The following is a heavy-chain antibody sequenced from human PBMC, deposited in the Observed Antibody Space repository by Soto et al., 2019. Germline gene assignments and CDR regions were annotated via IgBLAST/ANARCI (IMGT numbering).Heavy chain of an antibody. J-gene: IGHJ4*02. CDR3: ARTTAGIHLNY. CDR2: THHSGST. CDR1: GGSLSGNY. D-gene: IGHD1-1*01. V-gene: IGHV4-34*01. Sequence: QAQLQQLGTGLLKPSETLSLTCAVYGGSLSGNYWGWIRQPPGKGLEWIGETHHSGSTAYNPSLKSRVTISFDTSRNQFSLKLNSVTAADTAVYHCARTTAGIHLNYWSQGTLVTVSP.